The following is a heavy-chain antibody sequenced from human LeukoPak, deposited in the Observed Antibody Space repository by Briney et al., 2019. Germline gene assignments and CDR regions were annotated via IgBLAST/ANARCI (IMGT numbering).Heavy chain of an antibody. CDR2: ITSSSSAK. Sequence: GGSLRLSCAASGFTFSTYSMNWVRQAPGKGLEWVSYITSSSSAKYYADSVKGRFTISRDNAENSLYLQMNSLRAEDTAVYYCTRDQEGSDYWGQGTLVTVSS. V-gene: IGHV3-48*01. CDR1: GFTFSTYS. CDR3: TRDQEGSDY. J-gene: IGHJ4*02.